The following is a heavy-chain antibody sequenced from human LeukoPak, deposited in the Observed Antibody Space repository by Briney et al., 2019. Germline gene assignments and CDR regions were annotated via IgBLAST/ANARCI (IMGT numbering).Heavy chain of an antibody. Sequence: GGSLRLSCSASGFTFSSYAMHWVRQAPGKGLEYVSAISSNGGSTYYADSVKGRFTISRDNSKNTLYLQMNSLRAEDTAVYYCARGGGYDFWSGYYTGWFDPWGQGTLVTVSS. J-gene: IGHJ5*02. D-gene: IGHD3-3*01. CDR2: ISSNGGST. V-gene: IGHV3-64*04. CDR3: ARGGGYDFWSGYYTGWFDP. CDR1: GFTFSSYA.